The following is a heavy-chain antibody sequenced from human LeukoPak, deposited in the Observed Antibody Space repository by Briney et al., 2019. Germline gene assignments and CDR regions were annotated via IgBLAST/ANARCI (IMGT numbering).Heavy chain of an antibody. V-gene: IGHV3-7*03. CDR2: IKQDGSEK. D-gene: IGHD6-19*01. Sequence: GGSLRLSCAASGFTFSSYWMSWVRQAPGKGLEWVANIKQDGSEKYYVDSVKGRFTISRDNSKNTLYLQMNSLRAEDTAVYYCAKSALGDSSGWGLGAFDIWGQGTMVTVSS. CDR1: GFTFSSYW. J-gene: IGHJ3*02. CDR3: AKSALGDSSGWGLGAFDI.